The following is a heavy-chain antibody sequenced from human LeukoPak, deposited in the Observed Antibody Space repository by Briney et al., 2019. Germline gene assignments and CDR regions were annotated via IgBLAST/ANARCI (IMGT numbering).Heavy chain of an antibody. Sequence: GGSLRLSCAASGFTFSSHSMNWVRQAPGKGLEWVSSISSSSIYIYYADSVKGRFTISRDNSTNSLYLQMNSLRAEDTALYYCAKGIVGATSPFDIWGQGTMVTVSS. J-gene: IGHJ3*02. CDR3: AKGIVGATSPFDI. CDR1: GFTFSSHS. V-gene: IGHV3-21*04. CDR2: ISSSSIYI. D-gene: IGHD1-26*01.